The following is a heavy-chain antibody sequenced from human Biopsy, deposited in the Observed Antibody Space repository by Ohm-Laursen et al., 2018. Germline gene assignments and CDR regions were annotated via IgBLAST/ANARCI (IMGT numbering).Heavy chain of an antibody. CDR1: SGSISSYY. Sequence: SDTLSLTCTVSSGSISSYYWSWIRQPPGKGLEWIGYIYYSGNTNYNPSLKSRSTMSVDTSKNQFSLKVYSVTAANTALYYCATTTMDTSGWYGDYFDSWGQGALVTVSS. CDR3: ATTTMDTSGWYGDYFDS. CDR2: IYYSGNT. V-gene: IGHV4-59*08. J-gene: IGHJ4*02. D-gene: IGHD6-19*01.